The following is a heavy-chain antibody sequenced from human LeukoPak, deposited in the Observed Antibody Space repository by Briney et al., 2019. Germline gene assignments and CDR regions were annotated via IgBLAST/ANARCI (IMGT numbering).Heavy chain of an antibody. Sequence: GGSLRLSCAASVFTFSSHSMNWVRQAPGKGLEWVSSISGSGSYIYYADSEKGRFTISRDNAKNSLYLQMNSLRVEDTAVYYCAREHGLSSSWYYWGQGTLVTVSS. D-gene: IGHD6-13*01. CDR2: ISGSGSYI. J-gene: IGHJ4*02. V-gene: IGHV3-21*01. CDR1: VFTFSSHS. CDR3: AREHGLSSSWYY.